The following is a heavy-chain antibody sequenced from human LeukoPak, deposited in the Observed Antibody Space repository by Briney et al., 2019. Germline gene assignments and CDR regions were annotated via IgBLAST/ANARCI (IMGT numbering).Heavy chain of an antibody. CDR2: IYYSGST. D-gene: IGHD3-10*01. CDR3: ARRMVRGVTTFDY. V-gene: IGHV4-39*01. Sequence: SETLSLTCTVSGGSIGSSSYYWGWIRQPPGKGLEWIGSIYYSGSTYYNPSLKSRVTISVDTSKNQFSLKLSSVTAADTAVYYCARRMVRGVTTFDYWGQGTLVTVSS. J-gene: IGHJ4*02. CDR1: GGSIGSSSYY.